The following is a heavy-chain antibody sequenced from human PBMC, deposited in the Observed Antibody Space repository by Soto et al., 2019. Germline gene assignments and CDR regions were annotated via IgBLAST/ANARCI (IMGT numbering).Heavy chain of an antibody. CDR2: IYYSGST. V-gene: IGHV4-31*03. J-gene: IGHJ4*02. CDR3: ASGTTMVRGVRRGPPYYFDY. CDR1: CGSISSGGYY. Sequence: SETLSLTCTVSCGSISSGGYYWSWIRQHPGKGLEWIGYIYYSGSTYYNPSLKSRVTISVDTSKNQFSLKLSSVTAADTAVYYCASGTTMVRGVRRGPPYYFDYWGQGTLVTVSS. D-gene: IGHD3-10*01.